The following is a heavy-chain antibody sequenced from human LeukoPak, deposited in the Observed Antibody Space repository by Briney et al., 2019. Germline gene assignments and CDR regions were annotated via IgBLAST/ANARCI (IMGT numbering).Heavy chain of an antibody. D-gene: IGHD3-3*01. CDR3: ARASYYDFWSGRGDWFDP. V-gene: IGHV1-46*01. CDR1: GYTFTSYY. CDR2: INPSGGST. Sequence: ASVKVSCKASGYTFTSYYMHWVRQAPGQGLEWMGIINPSGGSTSYAQKFQGRVTMTRDTSTSTVYMELSSLRSEDTAVYYCARASYYDFWSGRGDWFDPWGQGTLVTVSS. J-gene: IGHJ5*02.